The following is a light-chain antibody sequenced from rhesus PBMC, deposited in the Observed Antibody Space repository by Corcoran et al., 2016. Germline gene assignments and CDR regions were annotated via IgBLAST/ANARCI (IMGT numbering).Light chain of an antibody. CDR2: EVS. CDR1: GSDIGGYNY. Sequence: QAALTQPRSVSRSPGQSVTISCTGTGSDIGGYNYVSWHQQHPGTAPKLMIYEVSKRPSGVSDRFSGSKSGNTASLTISGLQAEDEADYYCCSYAGSYTYIFGGGTRLTVL. J-gene: IGLJ1*01. CDR3: CSYAGSYTYI. V-gene: IGLV2-32*01.